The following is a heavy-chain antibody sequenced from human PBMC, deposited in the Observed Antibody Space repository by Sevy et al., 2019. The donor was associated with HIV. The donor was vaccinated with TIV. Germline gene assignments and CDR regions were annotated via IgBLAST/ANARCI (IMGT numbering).Heavy chain of an antibody. Sequence: GGCLRLSCAASGFTFSDYYMSWIRQAPGKGLEWVSYISSSGSTIYYADSVKGRFTISRDNAKNSLYLQMNSLRAEDTAVYYSARPPSGFWCGYGYYYYGMDVWGQGTTVTVSS. V-gene: IGHV3-11*01. CDR1: GFTFSDYY. CDR2: ISSSGSTI. J-gene: IGHJ6*02. D-gene: IGHD3-3*01. CDR3: ARPPSGFWCGYGYYYYGMDV.